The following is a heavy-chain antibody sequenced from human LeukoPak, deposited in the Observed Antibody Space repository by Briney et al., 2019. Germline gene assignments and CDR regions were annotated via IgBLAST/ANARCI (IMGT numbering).Heavy chain of an antibody. CDR3: ARAYYDFWSNYYYYMDV. CDR2: ISSSGSTI. D-gene: IGHD3-3*01. Sequence: GGSLRLSCAASGFTFSDYYMSWIRQAPGKGLEWVSYISSSGSTIYYADSVKGRFTISRDNAKNSLYLQMNSLRAEDTAVYYCARAYYDFWSNYYYYMDVWVKGTTVTVSS. V-gene: IGHV3-11*01. CDR1: GFTFSDYY. J-gene: IGHJ6*03.